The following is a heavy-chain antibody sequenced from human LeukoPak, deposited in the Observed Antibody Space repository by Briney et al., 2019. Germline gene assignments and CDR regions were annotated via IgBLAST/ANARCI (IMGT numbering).Heavy chain of an antibody. CDR2: INPNSGAA. D-gene: IGHD2-15*01. V-gene: IGHV1-2*02. Sequence: ASVKVSCKTSGYTFTGYFIHWVRQAPGQGPEWMGWINPNSGAATYAQKFLGRVTMTRDTSINIASMELSRLRSDDTAVYYCARDAGYCGVTNCHPLYVFDLWGQGTMVTVAT. CDR3: ARDAGYCGVTNCHPLYVFDL. J-gene: IGHJ3*01. CDR1: GYTFTGYF.